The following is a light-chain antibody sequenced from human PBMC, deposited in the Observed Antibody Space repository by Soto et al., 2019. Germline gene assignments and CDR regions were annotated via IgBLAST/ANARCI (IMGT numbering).Light chain of an antibody. Sequence: QSVLTQPPSASGTPGQRVTISCSGSSSNVGSNTVSWYQQLPGTAPKVLIYSDDQRHSGVPDRFTGSRSGSSASLAISGLQSGDEADYYCASWEDSLNGWVIGGGTKVTVL. V-gene: IGLV1-44*01. CDR1: SSNVGSNT. J-gene: IGLJ3*02. CDR3: ASWEDSLNGWV. CDR2: SDD.